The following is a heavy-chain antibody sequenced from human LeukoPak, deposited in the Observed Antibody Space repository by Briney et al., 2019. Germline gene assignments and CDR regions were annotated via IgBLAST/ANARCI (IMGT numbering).Heavy chain of an antibody. CDR1: GGTFSSYA. V-gene: IGHV1-69*04. Sequence: SVTVSCKASGGTFSSYAISWVRQAPGQGLEWMGRIIPILGIANYAQKFQGRVTITADKSTSTAYMELSSLRSEDTAVYYCARMHCSSTSCVFDYWGQGTLVTVSS. CDR3: ARMHCSSTSCVFDY. J-gene: IGHJ4*02. D-gene: IGHD2-2*01. CDR2: IIPILGIA.